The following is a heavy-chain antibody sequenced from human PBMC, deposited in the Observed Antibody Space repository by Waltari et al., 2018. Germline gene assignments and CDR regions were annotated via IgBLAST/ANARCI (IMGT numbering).Heavy chain of an antibody. J-gene: IGHJ6*03. V-gene: IGHV1-69*05. CDR3: ASAVYSKDDYYYYYYMDV. CDR1: GGTFSSYA. CDR2: IIPILGTA. D-gene: IGHD4-4*01. Sequence: QVQLVQSGAEVKKPGSSVKVSCKASGGTFSSYAISWVRQAPGQGLEWMGGIIPILGTANYAQKFQGRVTITTDESTSTAYMELSSLRSEDTAVYYCASAVYSKDDYYYYYYMDVWGKGTTVTVSS.